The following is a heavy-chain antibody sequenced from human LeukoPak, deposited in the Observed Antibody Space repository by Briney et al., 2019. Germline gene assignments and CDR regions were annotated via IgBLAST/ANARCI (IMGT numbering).Heavy chain of an antibody. J-gene: IGHJ3*02. CDR2: IRYDGSKK. CDR1: GFTFSSYG. V-gene: IGHV3-30*02. D-gene: IGHD3-10*01. Sequence: GESLRLSCAASGFTFSSYGMHWVRQAPGKGLEWVTFIRYDGSKKYYADSVKGRFTISRDNSKNTLYLQMNSLRAEDTAVYYCAKVSPLWFGAEGAFDIWGQGTMVTVSS. CDR3: AKVSPLWFGAEGAFDI.